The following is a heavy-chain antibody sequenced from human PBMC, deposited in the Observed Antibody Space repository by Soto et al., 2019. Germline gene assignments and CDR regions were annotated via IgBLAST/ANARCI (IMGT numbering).Heavy chain of an antibody. Sequence: GGSLRLSCAASRFTFSSNWMQWVRQAPGKGLVWVSRINRDGSTTNYADSVKGRFTISRDNAKNTLYLQMNSLSAEDTAVYYCARVAAPYYYYYMDVWGKGTTVTVSS. J-gene: IGHJ6*03. V-gene: IGHV3-74*01. CDR2: INRDGSTT. CDR1: RFTFSSNW. D-gene: IGHD6-6*01. CDR3: ARVAAPYYYYYMDV.